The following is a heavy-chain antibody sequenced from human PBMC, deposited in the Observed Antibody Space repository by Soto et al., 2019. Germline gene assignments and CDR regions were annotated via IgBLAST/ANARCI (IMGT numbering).Heavy chain of an antibody. J-gene: IGHJ3*02. CDR2: ISGSGGST. Sequence: PGGSLRLSCAASGFTFSSYAMSWVRQAPGKGLEWVSAISGSGGSTYYADSVKGRFTISRDNSKNTLYLQMNSLRAEDTAVYYCAKDPFWGHYSSGWPDDAFDIWSQGTMVTVSS. D-gene: IGHD6-19*01. CDR1: GFTFSSYA. V-gene: IGHV3-23*01. CDR3: AKDPFWGHYSSGWPDDAFDI.